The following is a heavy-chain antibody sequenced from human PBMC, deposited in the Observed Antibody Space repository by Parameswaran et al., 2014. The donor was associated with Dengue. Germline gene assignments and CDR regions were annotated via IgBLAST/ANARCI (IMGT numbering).Heavy chain of an antibody. Sequence: VRQMPGKGLEWIGSIYYSGSTYYNPSLKSRVTISVDTSKNQFSLKLSSVTAADTAVYYCARVRPFIVVVPATPDYWGQGTLVTVSS. V-gene: IGHV4-39*07. D-gene: IGHD2-2*01. CDR2: IYYSGST. J-gene: IGHJ4*02. CDR3: ARVRPFIVVVPATPDY.